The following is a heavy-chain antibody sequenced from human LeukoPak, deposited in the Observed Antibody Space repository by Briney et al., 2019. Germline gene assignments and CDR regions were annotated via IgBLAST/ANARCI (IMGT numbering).Heavy chain of an antibody. V-gene: IGHV1-3*01. Sequence: ASVKVSCKASGYTFTSYAMHWVRQAPGQRLEWMGWINAGNGNTKYSQKFQGRVTITRDTSASTAYMELSSLRSEDTAVYYCARESHGSGSYYNKDFDYWGQGTLVTVSS. J-gene: IGHJ4*02. CDR1: GYTFTSYA. D-gene: IGHD3-10*01. CDR2: INAGNGNT. CDR3: ARESHGSGSYYNKDFDY.